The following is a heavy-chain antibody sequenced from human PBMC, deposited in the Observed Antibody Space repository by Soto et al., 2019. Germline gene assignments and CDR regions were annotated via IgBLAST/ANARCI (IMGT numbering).Heavy chain of an antibody. CDR2: IYHSGST. J-gene: IGHJ4*02. CDR1: GGSISSGGYS. CDR3: AGNAPYDKADY. V-gene: IGHV4-30-2*01. Sequence: QLQLQESGSGLVKPSQTLSLTCAVSGGSISSGGYSWSWIRQPPGKGLEWIGYIYHSGSTYYNPSLKSRVTISVDRAKNQFSLKLSSVTAADTAVYYCAGNAPYDKADYWGQGTLVTVSS. D-gene: IGHD3-22*01.